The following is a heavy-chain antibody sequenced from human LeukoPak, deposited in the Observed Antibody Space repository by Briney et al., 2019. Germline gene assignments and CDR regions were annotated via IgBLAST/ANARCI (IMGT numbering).Heavy chain of an antibody. J-gene: IGHJ6*02. Sequence: ASVKVSCKASGYTFTSYGISWVRQAPGQGLEWMGWISAYNGNTNYAQKLQGRVTMTRDTSTSTVYMELSSLRSEDTAVYYCARDSVESLGYCSSTSCYAVHYYYGMDVWGQGTTVTVSS. CDR1: GYTFTSYG. CDR3: ARDSVESLGYCSSTSCYAVHYYYGMDV. D-gene: IGHD2-2*01. CDR2: ISAYNGNT. V-gene: IGHV1-18*01.